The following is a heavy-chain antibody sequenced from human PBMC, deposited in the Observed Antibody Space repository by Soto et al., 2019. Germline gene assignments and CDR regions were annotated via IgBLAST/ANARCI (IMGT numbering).Heavy chain of an antibody. J-gene: IGHJ6*03. D-gene: IGHD3-3*01. V-gene: IGHV1-8*01. CDR1: GHTFTNFD. CDR3: ARVREYDFWSGSPLYYYYYYMDV. Sequence: GASVKVSCKASGHTFTNFDINWVRQATGQGLEWMGWMNPNSDTGYAQKFQGRITITRDTPTSTVYMELSGLRYEDTAVYYCARVREYDFWSGSPLYYYYYYMDVWGKGTTVTVSS. CDR2: MNPNSDT.